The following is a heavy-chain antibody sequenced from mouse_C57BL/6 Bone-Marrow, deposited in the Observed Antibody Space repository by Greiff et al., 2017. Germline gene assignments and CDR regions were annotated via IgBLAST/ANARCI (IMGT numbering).Heavy chain of an antibody. D-gene: IGHD1-1*01. CDR1: GFTFSDYY. V-gene: IGHV5-16*01. J-gene: IGHJ3*01. Sequence: EVKLVESEGGLVQPGSSMKLSCTASGFTFSDYYMAWVRQVPEKGLEWVANINYDGSSTYYLDSLKSRFIISRDNAKNILYLQMSSLKSEDTATYYGASRYGSSPFAYWGQGTLVTVSA. CDR3: ASRYGSSPFAY. CDR2: INYDGSST.